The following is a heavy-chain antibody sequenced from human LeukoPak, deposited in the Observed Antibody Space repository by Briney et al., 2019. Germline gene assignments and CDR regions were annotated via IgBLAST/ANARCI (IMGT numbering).Heavy chain of an antibody. CDR1: DFTFSSYG. Sequence: GGSLRLSCAASDFTFSSYGIHWVRQAPGKGLEWVALIRYDGSNKYYADSVKGRFTISRDNAKNSLYLQMNSLRAEDTAVYYCARVAAAGLFDYWGQGTLVTVSS. CDR3: ARVAAAGLFDY. D-gene: IGHD6-13*01. CDR2: IRYDGSNK. J-gene: IGHJ4*02. V-gene: IGHV3-30*02.